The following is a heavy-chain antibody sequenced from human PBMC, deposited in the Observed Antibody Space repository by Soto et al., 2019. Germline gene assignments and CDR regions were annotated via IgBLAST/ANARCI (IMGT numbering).Heavy chain of an antibody. CDR1: GFTFSSYA. D-gene: IGHD6-13*01. CDR3: AKAGTPSSWFLDS. J-gene: IGHJ4*02. Sequence: PGGSLRLSCAASGFTFSSYAMSWVRQAPGKGLEWVSAISGSGGSTYYADSVKGRFTISRDTSKNTLYLQMNSLRDEDTAVYYCAKAGTPSSWFLDSWGQGTLVTVSS. CDR2: ISGSGGST. V-gene: IGHV3-23*01.